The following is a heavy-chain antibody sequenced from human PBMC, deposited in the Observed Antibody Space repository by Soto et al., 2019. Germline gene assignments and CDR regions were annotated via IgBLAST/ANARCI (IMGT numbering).Heavy chain of an antibody. CDR2: ISGSGGST. Sequence: PGGSLRLSCAASGFTFSSYAMSWVRQAPGKGLEWVSAISGSGGSTYYAGSVKGRFTISRDNSKNTLYLQMNSLRAEDTAVYFCARWGVAAITGHYYYGMDVWGQGTTVTVSS. CDR3: ARWGVAAITGHYYYGMDV. V-gene: IGHV3-23*01. CDR1: GFTFSSYA. D-gene: IGHD5-12*01. J-gene: IGHJ6*02.